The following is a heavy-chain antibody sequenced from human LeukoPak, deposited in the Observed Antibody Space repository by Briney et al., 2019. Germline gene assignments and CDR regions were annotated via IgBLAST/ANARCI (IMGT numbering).Heavy chain of an antibody. Sequence: SVKVSCKASGYTFTYRYLHWVRQAPGQALEWMGWITPFNGNTNYAQKFQDRVTITRDRSMSTAYMELSSLRSEDTAMYYCARGDDYGDSGRFDPWGQGTPVTVSS. CDR1: GYTFTYRY. J-gene: IGHJ5*02. CDR3: ARGDDYGDSGRFDP. V-gene: IGHV1-45*02. CDR2: ITPFNGNT. D-gene: IGHD4-17*01.